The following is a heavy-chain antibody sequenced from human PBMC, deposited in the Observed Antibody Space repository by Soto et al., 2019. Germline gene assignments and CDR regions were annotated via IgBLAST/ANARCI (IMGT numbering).Heavy chain of an antibody. CDR2: VSYDGSNK. CDR3: AKDRWEGVTIFGVVTPLDV. V-gene: IGHV3-30*18. Sequence: GESLKISCAASGFSFSSYGMHWVRQAPGKGLECVAVVSYDGSNKYYGDSVKGRFTISRDNSKNTLYLQMNSLRPDDTAVYYCAKDRWEGVTIFGVVTPLDVWGKGTTVTVSS. J-gene: IGHJ6*04. D-gene: IGHD3-3*01. CDR1: GFSFSSYG.